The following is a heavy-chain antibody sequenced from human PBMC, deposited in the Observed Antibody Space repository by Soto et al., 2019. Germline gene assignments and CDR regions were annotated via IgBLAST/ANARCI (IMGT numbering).Heavy chain of an antibody. CDR3: ARHNRNFRYYYYAMDV. CDR2: IYPGDSDT. D-gene: IGHD3-3*01. Sequence: PGESLKIACKGSGYTFTDYWIGWVRQLPGKGLEWMGIIYPGDSDTRYSPSFQGHVTITVDKSTSTAYLQWNTLKASDTAMYYWARHNRNFRYYYYAMDVWGQGTTVTL. V-gene: IGHV5-51*01. CDR1: GYTFTDYW. J-gene: IGHJ6*02.